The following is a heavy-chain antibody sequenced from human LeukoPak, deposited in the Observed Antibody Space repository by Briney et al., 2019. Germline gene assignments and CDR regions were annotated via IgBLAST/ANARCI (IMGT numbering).Heavy chain of an antibody. CDR3: ARSPYDFWSGKYYYYYMDV. J-gene: IGHJ6*03. Sequence: ASQTLSLTCTVSGGSISSGSYYWSWIRQPAGKGLAWIGRIYTSGSTNYNPSLKSRVTISVDTSKNQFSLKLSSVTAADTAVYYCARSPYDFWSGKYYYYYMDVWGKGTTVTVSS. CDR1: GGSISSGSYY. CDR2: IYTSGST. D-gene: IGHD3-3*01. V-gene: IGHV4-61*02.